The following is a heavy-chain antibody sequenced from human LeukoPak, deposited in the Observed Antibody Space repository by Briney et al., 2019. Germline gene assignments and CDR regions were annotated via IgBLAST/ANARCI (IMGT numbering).Heavy chain of an antibody. CDR2: IIPIFGTA. Sequence: SVKVSCKASGYTFTSYAISWVRQAPGQGLEWIGGIIPIFGTANYAQKFQGRVTIATDESTSTAYMELSSLRSEDTAVYYCARGMEGYCSSTSCYRALRYWGQGTLVTVSS. CDR3: ARGMEGYCSSTSCYRALRY. V-gene: IGHV1-69*05. D-gene: IGHD2-2*02. CDR1: GYTFTSYA. J-gene: IGHJ4*02.